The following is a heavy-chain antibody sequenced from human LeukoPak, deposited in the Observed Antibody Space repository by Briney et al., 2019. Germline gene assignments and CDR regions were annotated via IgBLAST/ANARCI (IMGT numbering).Heavy chain of an antibody. CDR2: IYYSGGT. J-gene: IGHJ4*02. Sequence: SETLSLTCTVSGGSISSYYWSWIRQPPGKGLEWIGYIYYSGGTSYNPSLKSRVTISVDTSKNQFSLKLSSVTSADTAVYYCARDSSSGSLDYWGQGTLVTVSS. D-gene: IGHD1-26*01. V-gene: IGHV4-59*01. CDR3: ARDSSSGSLDY. CDR1: GGSISSYY.